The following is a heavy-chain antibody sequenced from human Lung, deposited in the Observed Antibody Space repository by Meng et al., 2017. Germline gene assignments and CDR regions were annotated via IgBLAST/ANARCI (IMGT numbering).Heavy chain of an antibody. CDR2: ISVHNGNT. V-gene: IGHV1-18*01. D-gene: IGHD6-13*01. J-gene: IGHJ4*02. CDR1: GYTFIRHG. CDR3: ARDLKPEGIATEYLDY. Sequence: QVQVVQSGAEVRNPGASVKVSCKPSGYTFIRHGITWVRQAPGQGLEWIGWISVHNGNTNYAEKFQGRVTMTTDTSTNTAYMELRSLTSDDTAVYYCARDLKPEGIATEYLDYWGQGTLVTVSS.